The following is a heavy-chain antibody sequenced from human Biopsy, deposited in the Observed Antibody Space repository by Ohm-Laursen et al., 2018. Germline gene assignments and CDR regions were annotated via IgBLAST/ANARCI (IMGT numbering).Heavy chain of an antibody. J-gene: IGHJ6*02. CDR3: ARATNSTGWPYYYFYGMDV. CDR2: IYYSGSP. V-gene: IGHV4-59*01. Sequence: TLSLPCTVSGGSISSDYWSWIRQTPGKGLEWIGYIYYSGSPNYNPSLKSRVTISVDTSKNQFSLRLNSVTAADTAVYYCARATNSTGWPYYYFYGMDVWGQGTTVTVPS. CDR1: GGSISSDY. D-gene: IGHD2/OR15-2a*01.